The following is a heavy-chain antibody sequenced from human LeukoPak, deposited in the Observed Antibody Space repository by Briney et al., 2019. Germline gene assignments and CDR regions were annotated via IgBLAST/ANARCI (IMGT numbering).Heavy chain of an antibody. J-gene: IGHJ1*01. CDR2: INSDGSST. Sequence: PGGCLRLSCAASGFTFSRYRMHWVRQAPGKGLVYVSGINSDGSSTSYANSVKGRFTISRDNAKNTLYLQMNSLRAEDTAVYYCARIHCGTDCQSNWGQGTLVTVSS. D-gene: IGHD2-21*02. CDR1: GFTFSRYR. V-gene: IGHV3-74*01. CDR3: ARIHCGTDCQSN.